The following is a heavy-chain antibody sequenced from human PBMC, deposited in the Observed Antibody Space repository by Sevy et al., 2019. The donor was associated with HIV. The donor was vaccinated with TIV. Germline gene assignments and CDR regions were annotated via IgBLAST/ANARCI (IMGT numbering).Heavy chain of an antibody. Sequence: ASVKVSCKTSGYSFNMYGISWVRQAPGQGLEWMGWISAYTGDTDYRQMFRGRVTMTTDDSTNTGYMERRRLTSDDTALYYCGRHRPQGVVIIPGSGYHYGADFWGQGTMVTVSS. J-gene: IGHJ6*02. CDR1: GYSFNMYG. V-gene: IGHV1-18*01. CDR2: ISAYTGDT. CDR3: GRHRPQGVVIIPGSGYHYGADF. D-gene: IGHD3-3*01.